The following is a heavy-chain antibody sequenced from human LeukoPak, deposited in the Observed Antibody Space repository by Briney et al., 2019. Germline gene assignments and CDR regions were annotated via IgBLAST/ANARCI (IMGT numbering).Heavy chain of an antibody. Sequence: GGSLRLSCAASGFTFSSYGMHWVRQAPGKGLEWVAFIRYDGSNKYYADSVKGRFTISRDNSKNTLYLQMNSLRAEDTAVYYCATGPASIAAAGTGRPATVNWGQGTLVTVSS. J-gene: IGHJ4*02. CDR2: IRYDGSNK. V-gene: IGHV3-30*02. CDR1: GFTFSSYG. CDR3: ATGPASIAAAGTGRPATVN. D-gene: IGHD6-13*01.